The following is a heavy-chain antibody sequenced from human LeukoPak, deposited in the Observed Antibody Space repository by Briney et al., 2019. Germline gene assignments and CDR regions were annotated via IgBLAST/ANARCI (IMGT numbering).Heavy chain of an antibody. D-gene: IGHD4-23*01. J-gene: IGHJ4*02. CDR3: TRENSDGPDY. V-gene: IGHV3-49*04. Sequence: GGSLRLSCTVSGFTFGDYAMSWVRQAPGKGLEWVGFIRSKAYGGTTEYAASVKGRFTISRDDSKSIAYLQMNSLKTEDTAVYYCTRENSDGPDYWGQGTLVTVSS. CDR1: GFTFGDYA. CDR2: IRSKAYGGTT.